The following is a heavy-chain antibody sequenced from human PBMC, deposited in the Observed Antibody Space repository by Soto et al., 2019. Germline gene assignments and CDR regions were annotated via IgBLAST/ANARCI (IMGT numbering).Heavy chain of an antibody. D-gene: IGHD6-13*01. CDR1: GGSFSGYY. V-gene: IGHV4-34*01. CDR3: ARRGSLTAFDI. J-gene: IGHJ3*02. CDR2: INHSGGP. Sequence: PSETLSLTCAVDGGSFSGYYWSWIRQFPGKGLEWIGEINHSGGPLYNPSLKSRVTISVDTSKNQFALKVISVTAADTAVYYCARRGSLTAFDIWGQGTKVTV.